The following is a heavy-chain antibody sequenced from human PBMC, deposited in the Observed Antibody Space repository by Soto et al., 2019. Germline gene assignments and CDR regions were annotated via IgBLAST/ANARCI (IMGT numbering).Heavy chain of an antibody. V-gene: IGHV1-69*13. CDR2: IIPIFGTA. CDR1: GGTVSSYA. J-gene: IGHJ4*02. Sequence: GASVKVSCKASGGTVSSYAISWVRQAPGQGLEWMGGIIPIFGTANYAQKFQGRVTITADESTSTAYMELSSLRSEDTAVYYCARAAETSRYCSSTSCSRPFDYWGQGTLVTVSS. CDR3: ARAAETSRYCSSTSCSRPFDY. D-gene: IGHD2-2*01.